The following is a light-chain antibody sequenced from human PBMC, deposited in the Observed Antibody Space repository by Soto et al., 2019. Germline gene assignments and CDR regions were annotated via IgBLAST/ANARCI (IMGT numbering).Light chain of an antibody. J-gene: IGLJ2*01. CDR2: EVS. Sequence: QSALTQPASVSGSPGQSITISCTGTTSDVGNDKFVSWYQQHPGKAPKLIIYEVSYRPSGVSNRFSGSKSGNTASLIISGLQAEDEGDYFCSSYTSLSTLVFGGGTKLTVL. CDR1: TSDVGNDKF. CDR3: SSYTSLSTLV. V-gene: IGLV2-14*01.